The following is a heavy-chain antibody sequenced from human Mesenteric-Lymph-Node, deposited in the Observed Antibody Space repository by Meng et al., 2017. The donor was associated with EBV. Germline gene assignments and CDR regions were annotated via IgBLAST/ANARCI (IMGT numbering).Heavy chain of an antibody. CDR1: GDSVNSGNNY. J-gene: IGHJ5*02. Sequence: HSDRGLDKPSEPLSLPVNVCGDSVNSGNNYWGWIRQSPGRGLEWIGNIYFTGSTFYNPALKSRVTISGDTSKNQFSLKLTSVTAADTAVYYCAREGTTVTRWFDPWGPGTLVTVSS. V-gene: IGHV4-61*01. D-gene: IGHD4-11*01. CDR2: IYFTGST. CDR3: AREGTTVTRWFDP.